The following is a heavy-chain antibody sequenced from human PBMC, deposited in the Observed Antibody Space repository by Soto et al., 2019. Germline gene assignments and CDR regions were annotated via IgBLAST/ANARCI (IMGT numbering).Heavy chain of an antibody. CDR1: GFTFNNYG. V-gene: IGHV3-30*18. D-gene: IGHD3-3*01. J-gene: IGHJ5*02. Sequence: QVQLVESGGGVVQPGRSLRLSCAASGFTFNNYGMHWVRQAPGKGLEWVAVISYDGRNKYYADSVKGRFTISMDNSKNTFYLQINSLRAEDTAVYHCAKAGGRRFLSFDPWGQGTLVTVSS. CDR3: AKAGGRRFLSFDP. CDR2: ISYDGRNK.